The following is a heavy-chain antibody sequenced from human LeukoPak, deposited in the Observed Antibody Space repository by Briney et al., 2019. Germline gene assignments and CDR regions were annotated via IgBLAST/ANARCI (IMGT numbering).Heavy chain of an antibody. D-gene: IGHD2-15*01. CDR1: GFTFDSYA. Sequence: GGSLRLSCAASGFTFDSYAMNWVRQAPGKGLEWVSGFSGSRGSTYYADSVKGRFTISRDNSKNTLYLQMNSLRAEDTALYYCAKDHCSGGSCYLPYYYYYYGMDVWGQGTTVTVSS. V-gene: IGHV3-23*01. CDR2: FSGSRGST. J-gene: IGHJ6*02. CDR3: AKDHCSGGSCYLPYYYYYYGMDV.